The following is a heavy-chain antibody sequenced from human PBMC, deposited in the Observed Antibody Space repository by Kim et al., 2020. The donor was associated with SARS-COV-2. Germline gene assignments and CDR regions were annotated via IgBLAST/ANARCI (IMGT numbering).Heavy chain of an antibody. CDR1: GFTFSSYA. J-gene: IGHJ4*02. Sequence: GGSLRLSCAASGFTFSSYAMSWVRQAPGKGLEWVSAISGSGGSTYYADSVKGRFTISRDNSKNTLYLQMNSLRAEDTAVYYCAKEIGVFYFDWTDYFDYWGQGTLVTVSS. V-gene: IGHV3-23*01. CDR3: AKEIGVFYFDWTDYFDY. D-gene: IGHD3-9*01. CDR2: ISGSGGST.